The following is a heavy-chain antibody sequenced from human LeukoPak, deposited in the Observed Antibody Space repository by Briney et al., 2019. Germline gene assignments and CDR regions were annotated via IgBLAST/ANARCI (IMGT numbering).Heavy chain of an antibody. J-gene: IGHJ4*02. CDR1: GGSIRDYY. CDR3: ARHKIESGYYTAFDF. CDR2: INHRGTT. D-gene: IGHD3-3*01. V-gene: IGHV4-34*01. Sequence: PSETLSLTCAVYGGSIRDYYWTWIRQPPGKGLEWIGEINHRGTTHYNPSLKSRVTISIDTSKNQSSLKLNSVTAADTAVYYCARHKIESGYYTAFDFWGPGILVTVSS.